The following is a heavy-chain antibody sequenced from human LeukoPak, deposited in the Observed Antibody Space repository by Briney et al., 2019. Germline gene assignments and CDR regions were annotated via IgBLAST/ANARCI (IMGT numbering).Heavy chain of an antibody. J-gene: IGHJ5*02. CDR1: GGSFSGYY. Sequence: SETLSLTCAVYGGSFSGYYWSWIRQPPGKGLEWIGEINHSASTNYNPSLKSRSTISVDTSKDQVSLKLISVTAADTAVYDCARGRVPAAIRRKRYNWFDPWGQGTLVTVSS. D-gene: IGHD2-2*02. CDR3: ARGRVPAAIRRKRYNWFDP. V-gene: IGHV4-34*01. CDR2: INHSAST.